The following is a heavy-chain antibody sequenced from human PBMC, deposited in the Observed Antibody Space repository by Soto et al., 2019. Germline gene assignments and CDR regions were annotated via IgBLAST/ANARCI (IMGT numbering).Heavy chain of an antibody. CDR2: IIPMFGTT. J-gene: IGHJ6*02. CDR1: GGTFTGNP. CDR3: ARENSIASLSYYYGMEV. V-gene: IGHV1-69*13. Sequence: ASVKVSCKASGGTFTGNPISWVRQAPGRGLEWMGGIIPMFGTTNYAQKFQGRVTITADESTTTAYMELNSLRSEDTAVYYCARENSIASLSYYYGMEVWGQGTTVTVSS. D-gene: IGHD6-6*01.